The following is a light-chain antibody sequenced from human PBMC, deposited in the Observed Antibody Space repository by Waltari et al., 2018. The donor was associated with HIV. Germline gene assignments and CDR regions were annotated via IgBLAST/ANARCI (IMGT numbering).Light chain of an antibody. CDR3: HVWDSNTEI. Sequence: SYEVTQPLSVSVALGQTATITCGGTNIGTKNVHWYRQKPGQAPVLVIYRDANRPSGVPERFSGSNSGNTATLTISRAIAGDEADYYCHVWDSNTEIFGTGTKVTVL. J-gene: IGLJ1*01. CDR2: RDA. CDR1: NIGTKN. V-gene: IGLV3-9*01.